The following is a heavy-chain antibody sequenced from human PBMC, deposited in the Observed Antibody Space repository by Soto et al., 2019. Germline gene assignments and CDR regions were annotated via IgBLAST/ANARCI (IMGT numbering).Heavy chain of an antibody. J-gene: IGHJ4*02. Sequence: SETLSLTCAVSGYSLTSGYYCGWIRQPPGKGLEWIGSIYHSGDTYYNPSLKSRVTISVDTAKNHFSLKLTSVTAADTAVYYCARARIVVAGTIVDYWGQGTLVTVSS. V-gene: IGHV4-38-2*01. CDR2: IYHSGDT. CDR1: GYSLTSGYY. D-gene: IGHD6-19*01. CDR3: ARARIVVAGTIVDY.